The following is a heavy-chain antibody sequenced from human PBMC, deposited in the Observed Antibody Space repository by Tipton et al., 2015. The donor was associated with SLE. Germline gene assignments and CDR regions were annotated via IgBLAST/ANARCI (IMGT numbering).Heavy chain of an antibody. D-gene: IGHD3-22*01. CDR3: GKYDYDSTGVQAVHY. CDR1: GGSIGSGGYS. J-gene: IGHJ4*02. CDR2: VYHSGSA. Sequence: TLSLTCAVSGGSIGSGGYSWNWIRQPPGKGLEWIGYVYHSGSAYYNPSLQNRVTISVDTSKNQFSLKLSSVTAADTAVYYCGKYDYDSTGVQAVHYWGQGTLLTVSS. V-gene: IGHV4-30-2*02.